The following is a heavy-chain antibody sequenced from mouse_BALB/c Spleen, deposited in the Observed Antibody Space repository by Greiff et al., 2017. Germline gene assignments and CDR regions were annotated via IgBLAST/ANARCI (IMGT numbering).Heavy chain of an antibody. CDR3: NAWKTARATFAY. CDR1: GFNIKDYY. D-gene: IGHD3-1*01. CDR2: IDPENGDT. V-gene: IGHV14-4*02. Sequence: VQLKQSGAELVRSGASVKLSCTASGFNIKDYYMHWVKQRPEQGLEWIGWIDPENGDTEYAPKFQGKATMTADTSSNTAYLQLSSLTSEDTAVYYCNAWKTARATFAYWGQGTLVTVSA. J-gene: IGHJ3*01.